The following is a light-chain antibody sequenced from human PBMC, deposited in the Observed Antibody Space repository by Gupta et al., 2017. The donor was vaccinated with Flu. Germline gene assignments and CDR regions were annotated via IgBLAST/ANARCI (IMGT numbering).Light chain of an antibody. CDR1: QTVRRSY. V-gene: IGKV3-20*01. Sequence: GSMCLSTGDSDSRSCGSCQTVRRSYLAWYQQKPGQAPTLLIYGASSRATGVPDRFSGSGSGTDFTLTISRLEPEDFAVYYCQQEGSSPCTFGQGTKLEIK. CDR2: GAS. CDR3: QQEGSSPCT. J-gene: IGKJ2*02.